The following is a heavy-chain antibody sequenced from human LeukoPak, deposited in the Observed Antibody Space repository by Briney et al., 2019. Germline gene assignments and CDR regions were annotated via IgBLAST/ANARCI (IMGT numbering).Heavy chain of an antibody. V-gene: IGHV3-23*01. Sequence: GGSLRLSCAASEFTFSSSAMSWVRQAPGKGLEWVSAISGSGSNTYYADSVKGRFTISRDNSKNTLYLQMNSLRAEDTALYYCAKVATWTYFDYWGQGTLVTVSS. CDR1: EFTFSSSA. D-gene: IGHD3/OR15-3a*01. CDR2: ISGSGSNT. CDR3: AKVATWTYFDY. J-gene: IGHJ4*02.